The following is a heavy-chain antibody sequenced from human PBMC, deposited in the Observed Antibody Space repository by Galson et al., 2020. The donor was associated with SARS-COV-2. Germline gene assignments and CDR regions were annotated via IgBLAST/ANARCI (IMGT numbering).Heavy chain of an antibody. CDR2: ISHSGSDI. Sequence: GGSLRLSCAASGFTFNDYYMRWLRQAPGKGLEWISYISHSGSDIYYADSVRGRFTISRDNAKNSLLLQMNSLRPEDTAVYYCARAQSFYSNSWTPYCDHWGQGSLVTVSS. V-gene: IGHV3-11*01. CDR3: ARAQSFYSNSWTPYCDH. CDR1: GFTFNDYY. D-gene: IGHD6-13*01. J-gene: IGHJ4*02.